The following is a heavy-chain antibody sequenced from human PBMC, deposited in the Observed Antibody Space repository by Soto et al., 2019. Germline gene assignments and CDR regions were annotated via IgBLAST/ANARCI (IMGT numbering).Heavy chain of an antibody. CDR2: ISSSNSNI. CDR1: GFTFNSRA. J-gene: IGHJ4*02. CDR3: ASDRSLGSNWYYYLES. Sequence: EVQLVESGGGLVQPGGSLRLSCTASGFTFNSRAMNWVRQFPVRGLEWVSYISSSNSNIDYEAYVKGQFTVSKDNAKNSLYLQMNPLRDDDTAVYYCASDRSLGSNWYYYLESWGQGTLVTVSS. V-gene: IGHV3-48*02. D-gene: IGHD1-20*01.